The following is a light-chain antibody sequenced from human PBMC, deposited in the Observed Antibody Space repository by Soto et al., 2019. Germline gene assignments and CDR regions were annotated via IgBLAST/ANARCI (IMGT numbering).Light chain of an antibody. CDR1: RSDVGGFKF. J-gene: IGLJ2*01. CDR3: SSYAGSNNVL. CDR2: EVT. V-gene: IGLV2-8*01. Sequence: QSALTQPPSASGSPGQSITISCTGTRSDVGGFKFVSWYQQHPGKAPKLMIYEVTKRPSGVPDRFSGSKSGNTASLTVSGLQPEDEADYYCSSYAGSNNVLFGGGTKVTVL.